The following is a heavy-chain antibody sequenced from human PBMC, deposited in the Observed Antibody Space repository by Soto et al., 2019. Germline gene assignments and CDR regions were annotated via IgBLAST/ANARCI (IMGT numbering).Heavy chain of an antibody. Sequence: GGSLRLSCAASGFTFSSYSMNWVRQAPGKGLEWVSYISSSSSTIYYADSVKGRFTISRDNAKNSLYLQMNSLRDEDTAVYYCARDIGVLRFLEWLFHFDYWGQGTLVTVSS. CDR3: ARDIGVLRFLEWLFHFDY. CDR2: ISSSSSTI. D-gene: IGHD3-3*01. CDR1: GFTFSSYS. V-gene: IGHV3-48*02. J-gene: IGHJ4*02.